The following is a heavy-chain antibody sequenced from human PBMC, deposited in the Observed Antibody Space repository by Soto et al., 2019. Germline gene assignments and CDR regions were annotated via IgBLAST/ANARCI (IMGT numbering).Heavy chain of an antibody. Sequence: ASVKVSCKASGYTFTSYGISWVRQAPGQGLEWMGWISAYNGNTNYAQKFQGRVTITADESTSTAYMELSSLRSEDTAVYYCARDRRRGYDFDYWGQGTLVTVSS. J-gene: IGHJ4*02. CDR1: GYTFTSYG. D-gene: IGHD3-16*01. V-gene: IGHV1-18*01. CDR2: ISAYNGNT. CDR3: ARDRRRGYDFDY.